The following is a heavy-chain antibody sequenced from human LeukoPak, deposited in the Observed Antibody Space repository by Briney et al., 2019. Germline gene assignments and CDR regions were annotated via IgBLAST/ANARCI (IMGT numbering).Heavy chain of an antibody. D-gene: IGHD3-22*01. CDR1: GFTFSSYG. CDR2: IWYDGSNK. CDR3: ARDFYDSSGYYYWLGY. Sequence: GRSLRLSCAASGFTFSSYGMHWVRQAPGKGLEWVAVIWYDGSNKYYADSVKGRFTISRGNSKNTLYLQMNSLRAEDTAVYYCARDFYDSSGYYYWLGYWGQGTLVTVSS. V-gene: IGHV3-33*01. J-gene: IGHJ4*02.